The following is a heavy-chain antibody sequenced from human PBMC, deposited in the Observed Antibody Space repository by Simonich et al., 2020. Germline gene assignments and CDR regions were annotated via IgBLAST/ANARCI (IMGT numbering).Heavy chain of an antibody. CDR1: GGSISSYY. CDR3: ARSLGYYYYYYGMDV. J-gene: IGHJ6*02. V-gene: IGHV4-59*08. CDR2: IYYNGST. D-gene: IGHD1-26*01. Sequence: QVQLQESGPGLVKPSETLSLTCTVSGGSISSYYWSWIRQPPGKGLEWIVYIYYNGSTNYNPSLKSRDTISVDTYKNQFSLKPSSVTAADTAVYYCARSLGYYYYYYGMDVWGQGTTVTVS.